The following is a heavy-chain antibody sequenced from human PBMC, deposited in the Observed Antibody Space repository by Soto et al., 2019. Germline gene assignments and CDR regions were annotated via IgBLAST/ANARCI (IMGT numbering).Heavy chain of an antibody. Sequence: LRLSCAVSGFTFSDHAMAWDRQAPGKRLEWVATTSNNGDRTFYADSVRGRFTVSRDRSNNTLYLQINSLRAEDTAVDFCARPPLYSNGGYFDSWGEATLVTVSS. D-gene: IGHD6-19*01. CDR2: TSNNGDRT. J-gene: IGHJ4*02. CDR3: ARPPLYSNGGYFDS. CDR1: GFTFSDHA. V-gene: IGHV3-23*01.